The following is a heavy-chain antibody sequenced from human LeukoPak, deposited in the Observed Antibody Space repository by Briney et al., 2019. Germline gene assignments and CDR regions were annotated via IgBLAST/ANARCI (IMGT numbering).Heavy chain of an antibody. CDR3: ARDGGVGSGSYIFLGASYGMDV. CDR2: IWYDGSNK. J-gene: IGHJ6*02. V-gene: IGHV3-33*01. D-gene: IGHD3-10*01. CDR1: GFTFSSYG. Sequence: QTGGSLRLSCAASGFTFSSYGMHWVRRAPGKGLEWVAVIWYDGSNKYYADSVKGRFTISRDNSKNTLYLQMNSLRAEDTAVYYCARDGGVGSGSYIFLGASYGMDVWGQGTTVTVSS.